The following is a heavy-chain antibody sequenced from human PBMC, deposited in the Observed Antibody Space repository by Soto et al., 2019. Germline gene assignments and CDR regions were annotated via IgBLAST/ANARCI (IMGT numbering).Heavy chain of an antibody. J-gene: IGHJ1*01. CDR3: ARDTGWLQGIFQH. CDR2: INSDGSST. D-gene: IGHD5-12*01. CDR1: GFTFSSYW. V-gene: IGHV3-74*01. Sequence: EVQLVESGGGLVQPGGSLRLSCAASGFTFSSYWMRWVRQAPGKGLVWVSRINSDGSSTSYADSVKGRFTISRDNAKNTLYLQMNSLRAEDTAVYYCARDTGWLQGIFQHWGQGTLVTVSS.